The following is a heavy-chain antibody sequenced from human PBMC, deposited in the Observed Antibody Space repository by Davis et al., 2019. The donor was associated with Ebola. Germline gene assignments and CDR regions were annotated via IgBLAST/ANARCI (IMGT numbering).Heavy chain of an antibody. CDR2: ISSSGSTI. V-gene: IGHV3-48*04. CDR1: GFTFSSSA. CDR3: ARALYSSSSGNAFDI. J-gene: IGHJ3*02. Sequence: GGSLRLSCEASGFTFSSSAMNWVRQAPGKGLEWVSYISSSGSTIYYADSVKGRFTISRDNAKNSLYLQMNSLRAEDTAVYYCARALYSSSSGNAFDIWGQGTMVTVSS. D-gene: IGHD6-6*01.